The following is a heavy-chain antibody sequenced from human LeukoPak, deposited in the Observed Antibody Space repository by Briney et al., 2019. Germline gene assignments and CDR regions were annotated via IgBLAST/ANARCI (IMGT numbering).Heavy chain of an antibody. J-gene: IGHJ5*02. CDR3: VGEIRLVTAHWFDP. CDR2: IKLVGSEK. CDR1: GFPFSSYW. D-gene: IGHD2-21*02. V-gene: IGHV3-7*01. Sequence: GGPLKPPLPAPGFPFSSYWMNLVRQAPGKGLEWGANIKLVGSEKYYVGSVKGRFTISRDNAKNSVYLQMDSLRAEDTAVYYCVGEIRLVTAHWFDPWGQGTLVTVSS.